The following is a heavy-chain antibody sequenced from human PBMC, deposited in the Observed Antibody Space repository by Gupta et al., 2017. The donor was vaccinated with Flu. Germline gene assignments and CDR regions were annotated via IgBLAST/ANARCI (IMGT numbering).Heavy chain of an antibody. Sequence: GTAGDTYYPGSVKGRFTISRENAKNSLYLQMNSLRAGDTAVYYCARGDTYHIDYWGQGTLVTVSS. CDR3: ARGDTYHIDY. CDR2: GTAGDT. V-gene: IGHV3-13*01. J-gene: IGHJ4*02.